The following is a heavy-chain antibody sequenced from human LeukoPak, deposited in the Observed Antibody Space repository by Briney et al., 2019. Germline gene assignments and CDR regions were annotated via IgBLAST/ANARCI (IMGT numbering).Heavy chain of an antibody. J-gene: IGHJ3*02. D-gene: IGHD2-21*01. CDR1: GYTFTGYY. V-gene: IGHV1-2*04. Sequence: ASVKVSCKASGYTFTGYYMHWVRQAPGQGLEWMGWINPNSGGTNYAQKFQGWVTMTRDTSISTAYMELSRLRSDDTAVYYCAREEATSGRGIAAFDIWGQGTMVTVSS. CDR2: INPNSGGT. CDR3: AREEATSGRGIAAFDI.